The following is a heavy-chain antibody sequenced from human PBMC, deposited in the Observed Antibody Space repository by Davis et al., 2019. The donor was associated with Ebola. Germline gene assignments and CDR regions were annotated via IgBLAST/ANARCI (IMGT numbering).Heavy chain of an antibody. D-gene: IGHD6-13*01. J-gene: IGHJ4*02. CDR3: AREGPYSSSWYFDY. V-gene: IGHV3-21*01. Sequence: GESLKISCAASGFTFSSYGMHWVRQAPGKGLEWVSSISSSSSYIYYADSVKGRFTISRDNAKNSLYLQMNSLRAEDTAVYYCAREGPYSSSWYFDYWGQGTLVTVSS. CDR1: GFTFSSYG. CDR2: ISSSSSYI.